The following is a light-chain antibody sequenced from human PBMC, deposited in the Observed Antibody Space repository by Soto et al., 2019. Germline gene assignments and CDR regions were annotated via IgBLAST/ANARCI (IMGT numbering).Light chain of an antibody. CDR3: ATWDTSLSAVV. CDR2: DIN. J-gene: IGLJ2*01. V-gene: IGLV1-51*01. CDR1: SSNIGNNY. Sequence: QSVLTQPPSVSAAPGQKVTISCSGSSSNIGNNYVSWYQQLPGTAPKLLIYDINKRPSGIPDRFSGSKSGTSATLGITGLQTGDEADYYCATWDTSLSAVVFGGGTKLTVL.